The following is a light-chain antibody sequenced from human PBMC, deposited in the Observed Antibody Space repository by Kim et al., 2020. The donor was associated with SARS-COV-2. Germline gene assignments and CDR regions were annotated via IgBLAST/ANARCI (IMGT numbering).Light chain of an antibody. J-gene: IGLJ3*02. V-gene: IGLV2-23*02. CDR3: CSYVGSGPFL. Sequence: QSALTHPASVSGSPGQSITVSCTGDSSNVGKYNLVSWYQQYPGRAPKLVIYEVSKRPAGVSDRFSGSKSDNTASLTISGLQAEDEAEYYCCSYVGSGPFLFGGGTQLTVL. CDR2: EVS. CDR1: SSNVGKYNL.